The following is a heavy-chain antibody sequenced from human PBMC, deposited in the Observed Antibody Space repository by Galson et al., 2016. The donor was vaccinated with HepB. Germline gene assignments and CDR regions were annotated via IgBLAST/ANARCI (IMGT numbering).Heavy chain of an antibody. CDR2: IYYSGST. D-gene: IGHD3-10*01. CDR1: GGSISSDDYY. CDR3: ARGGGWFDP. J-gene: IGHJ5*02. V-gene: IGHV4-30-4*01. Sequence: TLSLTCTVSGGSISSDDYYWTWIRQPPGKGLEWIGNIYYSGSTYYNPSLKSRLTISVDTSKGHFSLKLSSVTAADTAVYYCARGGGWFDPWGQGTLVTVSS.